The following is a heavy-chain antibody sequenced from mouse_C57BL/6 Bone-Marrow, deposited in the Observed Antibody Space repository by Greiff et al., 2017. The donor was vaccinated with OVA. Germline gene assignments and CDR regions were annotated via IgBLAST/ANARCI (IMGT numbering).Heavy chain of an antibody. Sequence: EVKVVESGGGLVQSGRSLRLSCATSGFTFSDFYMEWVRQAPGTGLEWIAASRNKANDYTTEYSASVKGRFIVSRDTSQSILYLQMNALRAEDTAIYYCARDANDYDHDYAMDYWGQGTSVTVSS. D-gene: IGHD2-4*01. CDR3: ARDANDYDHDYAMDY. CDR2: SRNKANDYTT. J-gene: IGHJ4*01. V-gene: IGHV7-1*01. CDR1: GFTFSDFY.